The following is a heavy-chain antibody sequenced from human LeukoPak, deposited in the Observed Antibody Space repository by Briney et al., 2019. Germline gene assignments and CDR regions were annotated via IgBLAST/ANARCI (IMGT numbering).Heavy chain of an antibody. Sequence: ASVKVSCKASGYTFTSYYMHWVRQAPGQGLEWMGIINPSGGSTNYAQKFQGRVTITADESTSTAYMELSSLRSEDTAVYYCARVVGANEYYGMDVWGQGTTVTVSS. CDR1: GYTFTSYY. J-gene: IGHJ6*02. CDR2: INPSGGST. CDR3: ARVVGANEYYGMDV. D-gene: IGHD1-26*01. V-gene: IGHV1-46*01.